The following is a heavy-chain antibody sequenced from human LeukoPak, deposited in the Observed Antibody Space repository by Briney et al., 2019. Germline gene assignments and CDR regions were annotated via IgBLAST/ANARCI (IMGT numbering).Heavy chain of an antibody. CDR1: GDSMATFD. CDR2: VVTTGTT. D-gene: IGHD6-19*01. Sequence: PAETLSLTCSVSGDSMATFDWSWIRQPAGKGLQWVGQVVTTGTTAYSASLKRRLTISLDKSKNQVSLKLISVTAADTAVYYCERHSPTGWYYFDSWGQGALVIVSS. CDR3: ERHSPTGWYYFDS. J-gene: IGHJ4*02. V-gene: IGHV4-4*07.